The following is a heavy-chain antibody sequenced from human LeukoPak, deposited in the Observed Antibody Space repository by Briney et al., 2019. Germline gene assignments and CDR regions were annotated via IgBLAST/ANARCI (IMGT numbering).Heavy chain of an antibody. V-gene: IGHV4-59*01. CDR1: GDSISSYY. CDR3: ARGGYCSSTSCYNVYYFDY. Sequence: PSEALSLTCTVPGDSISSYYWSWIRQPPGKGLEWIGYIHYSGSTNYNPSLKSRVAISLDTSKNQFSLKMSSVTAADTAVYYCARGGYCSSTSCYNVYYFDYWGQGMLVTVTS. D-gene: IGHD2-2*02. CDR2: IHYSGST. J-gene: IGHJ4*02.